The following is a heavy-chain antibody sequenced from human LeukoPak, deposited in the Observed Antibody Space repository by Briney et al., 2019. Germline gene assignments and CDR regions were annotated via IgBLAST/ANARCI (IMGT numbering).Heavy chain of an antibody. CDR1: GFTFSSYG. D-gene: IGHD6-19*01. V-gene: IGHV3-33*01. J-gene: IGHJ6*02. CDR3: ARESGNGNSSGWYPYYYYGMDV. Sequence: GRSLRLSCAASGFTFSSYGMHWVRQAPGKGLEWVAVIWYDGSNKYYADSVKGRFTISRDNSKNTLYLQMNSLRAEDTAVYYCARESGNGNSSGWYPYYYYGMDVWGQGTTDTVSS. CDR2: IWYDGSNK.